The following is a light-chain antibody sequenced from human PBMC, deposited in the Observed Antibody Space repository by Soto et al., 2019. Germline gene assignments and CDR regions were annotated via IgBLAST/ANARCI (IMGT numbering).Light chain of an antibody. CDR2: KAS. CDR1: QSISSW. V-gene: IGKV1-5*03. J-gene: IGKJ2*01. CDR3: KQYNSYVYT. Sequence: DIQMTQSPSTLSASVGDRVTITCRASQSISSWLAWYQQKPGKAPKLLIYKASSLESGVPSRFSGSGSGTEFTLTISSLQPDDFATYYCKQYNSYVYTFGQGTKLEIK.